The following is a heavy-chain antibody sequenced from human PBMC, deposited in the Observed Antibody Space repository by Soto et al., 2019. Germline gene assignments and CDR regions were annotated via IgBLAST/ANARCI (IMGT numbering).Heavy chain of an antibody. CDR1: GGTFSSYA. J-gene: IGHJ6*02. CDR2: IIPIFGTA. D-gene: IGHD3-3*01. V-gene: IGHV1-69*13. CDR3: ARDSITIFGVVTSDYYYGMDV. Sequence: SVKVSCKASGGTFSSYAISWVRQAPGQGLEWMGGIIPIFGTANYAQKFQGRVTITADESTSTAYMELSSLRSEDTAVYYCARDSITIFGVVTSDYYYGMDVWGQGTTVTVSS.